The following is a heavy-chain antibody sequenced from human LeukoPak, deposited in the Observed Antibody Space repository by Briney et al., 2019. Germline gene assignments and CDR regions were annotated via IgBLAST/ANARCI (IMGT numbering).Heavy chain of an antibody. Sequence: SETLSLTCTVSGGSISSYWSWIRQSPGKGREWIGYIYFSGTTNYNPSLKSRVTISVDTSKNQFSLKLSSVTAADTAVYYCARASGRIYYFDYWGQGTLVTVSS. CDR2: IYFSGTT. D-gene: IGHD2/OR15-2a*01. V-gene: IGHV4-59*12. CDR3: ARASGRIYYFDY. CDR1: GGSISSY. J-gene: IGHJ4*02.